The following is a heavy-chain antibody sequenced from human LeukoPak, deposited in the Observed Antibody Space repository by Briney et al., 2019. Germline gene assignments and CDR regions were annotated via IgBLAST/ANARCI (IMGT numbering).Heavy chain of an antibody. D-gene: IGHD3-22*01. CDR1: GFTFSSYA. V-gene: IGHV3-23*01. Sequence: PWGVLRLSCAASGFTFSSYAMSWVRQAPGKGLEWVSAISGSGGSTYYADSVKGRFTISRDNSKNTLYLQMNSLRAEDTAVYYCAKEVYYDSSRPDYWGQGTLVTVSS. CDR3: AKEVYYDSSRPDY. CDR2: ISGSGGST. J-gene: IGHJ4*02.